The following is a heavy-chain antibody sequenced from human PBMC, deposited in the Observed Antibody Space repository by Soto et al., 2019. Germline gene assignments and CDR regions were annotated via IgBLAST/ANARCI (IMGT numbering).Heavy chain of an antibody. CDR3: ARDRPPHMAFDI. D-gene: IGHD2-21*01. CDR2: IIPIFGTA. V-gene: IGHV1-69*13. Sequence: GASVKVSCKASGGTFSSYAISWVRQAPGQGLEWMGGIIPIFGTANYAQKFQGRVTITADESTRTAYRELSRPRYEDTGVVYGARDRPPHMAFDIWGQGTMVTVSS. CDR1: GGTFSSYA. J-gene: IGHJ3*02.